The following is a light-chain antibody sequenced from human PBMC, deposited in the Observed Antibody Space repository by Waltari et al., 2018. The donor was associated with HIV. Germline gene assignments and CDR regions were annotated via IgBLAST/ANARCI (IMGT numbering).Light chain of an antibody. Sequence: QSALTQPASASGYPGRTVTISCTGISSAFGDYKYVSCYQQHPGKAPQRMSYEVNQRPSRVPDRFSATKPVKTAALPVSGLQAEDEAYYCCSSYVGRNREFGGGTKLTVL. CDR2: EVN. V-gene: IGLV2-8*01. CDR3: SSYVGRNRE. J-gene: IGLJ3*02. CDR1: SSAFGDYKY.